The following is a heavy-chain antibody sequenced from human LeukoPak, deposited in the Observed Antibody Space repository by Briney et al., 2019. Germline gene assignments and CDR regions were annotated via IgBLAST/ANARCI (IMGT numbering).Heavy chain of an antibody. Sequence: GGSLRLPCAASGFTFGAYWMSWFRQAPGKGPEWVASIKDDGSAQFYVDSLEGRFTISRDNAKNSLYLQMDTMRVEDTAVYYCARHIVGEQNFDYWSQGTLVTVSS. CDR3: ARHIVGEQNFDY. CDR1: GFTFGAYW. V-gene: IGHV3-7*01. CDR2: IKDDGSAQ. D-gene: IGHD3-16*02. J-gene: IGHJ4*02.